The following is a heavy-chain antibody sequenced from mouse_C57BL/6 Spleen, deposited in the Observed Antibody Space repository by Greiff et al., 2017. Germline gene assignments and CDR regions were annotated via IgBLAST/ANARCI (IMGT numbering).Heavy chain of an antibody. D-gene: IGHD1-3*01. V-gene: IGHV5-4*01. CDR3: ARDSGAYQNAMDY. J-gene: IGHJ4*01. CDR2: ISDGGSYT. Sequence: EVHLVESGGGLVKPGGSLKLSCAASGFTFSSYAMSWVRQTPEKRLEWVATISDGGSYTYYPDNVKGRFTISRDNAKNNLYLQMSHLKSEDTAMYYCARDSGAYQNAMDYWGQGTSVTVAS. CDR1: GFTFSSYA.